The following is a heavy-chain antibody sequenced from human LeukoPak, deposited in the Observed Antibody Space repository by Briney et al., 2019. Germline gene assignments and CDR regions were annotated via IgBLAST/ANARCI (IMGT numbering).Heavy chain of an antibody. CDR1: GGSISSYY. V-gene: IGHV4-59*12. D-gene: IGHD2-2*01. J-gene: IGHJ6*02. CDR3: ARVPYQPTYDYYYYGMDV. Sequence: PSETLSLTCTVSGGSISSYYWSWIRQPPGKGLEWIGYIYYSGSTNYNPSLKSRVTISVDTSKNQFSLKLSSVTAADTAVYYCARVPYQPTYDYYYYGMDVWGQGTTVTVSS. CDR2: IYYSGST.